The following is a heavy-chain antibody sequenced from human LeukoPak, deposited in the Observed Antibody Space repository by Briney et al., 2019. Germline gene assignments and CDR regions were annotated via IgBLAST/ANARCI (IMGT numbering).Heavy chain of an antibody. Sequence: PSETLSLTCTVSGGSISSYYWSWIRQPPGKGLEWIGYIYYSGSTNFNPSLKSRVTISVDTSKNQFSLKLSSVTAADTAVYYCARVIAVAGDVNWLDPWGQGTLVTVSS. V-gene: IGHV4-59*01. D-gene: IGHD6-19*01. CDR3: ARVIAVAGDVNWLDP. CDR2: IYYSGST. CDR1: GGSISSYY. J-gene: IGHJ5*02.